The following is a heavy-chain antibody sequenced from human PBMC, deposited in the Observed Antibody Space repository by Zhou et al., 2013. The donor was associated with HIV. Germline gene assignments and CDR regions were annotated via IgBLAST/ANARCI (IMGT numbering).Heavy chain of an antibody. Sequence: QVQLVQSGAEVKKPGSSVKVSCKASGYTFTGYYMHWVRQAPGQGLEWMGWINPNSGGTNYAQKFQGRVTMTRDTSTSKVYMDLGRLRSEDTAVYYCARDQSPGLSYYFDSWGQGTLVTVSS. D-gene: IGHD1-1*01. CDR3: ARDQSPGLSYYFDS. J-gene: IGHJ4*02. V-gene: IGHV1-2*02. CDR2: INPNSGGT. CDR1: GYTFTGYY.